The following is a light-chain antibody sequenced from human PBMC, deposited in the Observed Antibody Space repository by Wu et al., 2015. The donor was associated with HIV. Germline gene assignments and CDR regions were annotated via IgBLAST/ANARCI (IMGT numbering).Light chain of an antibody. J-gene: IGKJ3*01. CDR3: QQYNNWLRT. Sequence: EIVLTQSPATLSVFPGERATLSCRASQSVSSNLAWYQQKPGQAPRLLIYGASTRATGIPARFSGSGSGTEFTLTISSLQSEDFAVYYCQQYNNWLRTFGPGTKVDIK. V-gene: IGKV3-15*01. CDR2: GAS. CDR1: QSVSSN.